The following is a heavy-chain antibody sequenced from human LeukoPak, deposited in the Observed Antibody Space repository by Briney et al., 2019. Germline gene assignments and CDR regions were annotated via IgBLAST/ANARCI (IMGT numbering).Heavy chain of an antibody. V-gene: IGHV3-23*01. CDR2: ISGSGGST. CDR3: AKAEGINRVFSY. J-gene: IGHJ4*02. D-gene: IGHD1-14*01. Sequence: GGSLRLSCAASGFTFSSYAMSWVRQASGKGLEWVSAISGSGGSTYYADSVKGRFTISRDNSKNTLYLQMNSLRAEDTAVYYCAKAEGINRVFSYCGQGTLVTVSS. CDR1: GFTFSSYA.